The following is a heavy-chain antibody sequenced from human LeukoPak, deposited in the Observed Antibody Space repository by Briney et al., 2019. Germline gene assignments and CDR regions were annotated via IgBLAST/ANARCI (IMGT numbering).Heavy chain of an antibody. CDR1: GFTFKNYA. Sequence: GGSLRLFCAASGFTFKNYAMHWVRQAPGKGLDWVAFIRYDGNNKFYADSVKGRLTISRDNSKNTLYLQMNNLRPEDTAIYYCAKDSVGATTLDWFDSWGQGTLVTVSS. CDR3: AKDSVGATTLDWFDS. J-gene: IGHJ5*01. D-gene: IGHD1-26*01. V-gene: IGHV3-30*02. CDR2: IRYDGNNK.